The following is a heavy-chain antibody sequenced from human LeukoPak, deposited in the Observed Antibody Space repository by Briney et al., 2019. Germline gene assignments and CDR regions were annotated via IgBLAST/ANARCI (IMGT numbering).Heavy chain of an antibody. CDR1: GFTFSSYG. D-gene: IGHD4-11*01. Sequence: GGSLRLSCAASGFTFSSYGMHWDRQAPGKGLEWVAFIRYDGSNKYYADSVKGRFTISRDNSKNTLYLQMNSLRAEDTAVYYCAKDSTVYYYYYMDVWGKGTRVTVSS. CDR2: IRYDGSNK. V-gene: IGHV3-30*02. J-gene: IGHJ6*03. CDR3: AKDSTVYYYYYMDV.